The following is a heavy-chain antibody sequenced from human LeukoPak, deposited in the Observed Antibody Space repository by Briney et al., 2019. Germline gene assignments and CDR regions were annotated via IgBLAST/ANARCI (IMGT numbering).Heavy chain of an antibody. CDR1: GFTFSNYN. V-gene: IGHV3-48*04. J-gene: IGHJ4*02. CDR2: ISSSGSTI. D-gene: IGHD3-9*01. CDR3: ARVLRYFDWLSLAPPDY. Sequence: GGSLRLSCAASGFTFSNYNMNWVRQAPGKGLEWVSYISSSGSTIYYADSVKGRFTISRDNAKNSLYLQMNSLRAEDTAVYYCARVLRYFDWLSLAPPDYWGQGTLVTVSS.